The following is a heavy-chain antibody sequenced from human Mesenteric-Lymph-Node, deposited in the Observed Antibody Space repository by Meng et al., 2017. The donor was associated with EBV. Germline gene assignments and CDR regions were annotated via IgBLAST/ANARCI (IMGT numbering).Heavy chain of an antibody. CDR2: FYYSGST. CDR1: GGSISSSSYY. V-gene: IGHV4-39*06. J-gene: IGHJ4*02. CDR3: ARVLLRGVILL. Sequence: RLQLLESGPGLVKPSETLSLTCTVSGGSISSSSYYWGWIRQPPGQGLEWIGSFYYSGSTYYNPSLKSRVTISEHTSKNQFSLKLSSVTAADTAVYYCARVLLRGVILLWGQGTLVTVSS. D-gene: IGHD3-10*01.